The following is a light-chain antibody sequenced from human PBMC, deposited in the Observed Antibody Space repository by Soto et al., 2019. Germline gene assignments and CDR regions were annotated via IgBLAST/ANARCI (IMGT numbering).Light chain of an antibody. Sequence: EIVMTQSPATLSVSPGERVTLSCRASQSVSTNLAWYQQKPGRRPRLLIYGATARATGIADRFSGSGSGTEFTLAISSLQSEDFAVYYCQQYNDWPPTGFTFGPGTKVEIK. J-gene: IGKJ3*01. CDR3: QQYNDWPPTGFT. CDR2: GAT. CDR1: QSVSTN. V-gene: IGKV3-15*01.